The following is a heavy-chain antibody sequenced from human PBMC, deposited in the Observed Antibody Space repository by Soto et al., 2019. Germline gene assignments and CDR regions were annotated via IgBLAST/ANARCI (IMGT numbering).Heavy chain of an antibody. D-gene: IGHD6-19*01. J-gene: IGHJ4*02. CDR3: AGGAVAGTSPAY. V-gene: IGHV4-4*02. CDR1: SGSITSSNX. CDR2: IYHSGST. Sequence: QVQLQESGPGLVKPSGTLSLTCAVSSGSITSSNXXXXXRQPPGKGLEWIGEIYHSGSTNYNPSLKSRVTISVDKSKNVFSLKLSSVTAADTAMYYCAGGAVAGTSPAYWGQGTLVTVSS.